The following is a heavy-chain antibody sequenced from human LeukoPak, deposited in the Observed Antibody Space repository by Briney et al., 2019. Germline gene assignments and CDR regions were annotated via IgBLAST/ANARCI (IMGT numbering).Heavy chain of an antibody. Sequence: ASVKVSCKASGYTFTSYGISWVRQAPGQGLEWMGWISAYNGNTNYAQKLQGRVTMTTDTSTSTAYMELRSLRSDDTAVYYCARRGDIVLMVYAVPSSDFDYWGQGTLVTVSS. CDR3: ARRGDIVLMVYAVPSSDFDY. CDR1: GYTFTSYG. D-gene: IGHD2-8*01. J-gene: IGHJ4*02. V-gene: IGHV1-18*01. CDR2: ISAYNGNT.